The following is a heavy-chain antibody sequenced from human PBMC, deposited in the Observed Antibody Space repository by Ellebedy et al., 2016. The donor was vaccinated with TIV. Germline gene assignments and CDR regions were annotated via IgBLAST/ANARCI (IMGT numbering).Heavy chain of an antibody. CDR2: INHSGSS. CDR1: GGSFSGYY. D-gene: IGHD6-19*01. Sequence: SETLSLTXAVYGGSFSGYYWSWIRQPPGKGLEWIGEINHSGSSNHNPSLKSRVTISVDTSKNQFSLKLSSVTAADTAVYYCARIAVAGPNYFDYWGQGTLVTISS. J-gene: IGHJ4*02. CDR3: ARIAVAGPNYFDY. V-gene: IGHV4-34*01.